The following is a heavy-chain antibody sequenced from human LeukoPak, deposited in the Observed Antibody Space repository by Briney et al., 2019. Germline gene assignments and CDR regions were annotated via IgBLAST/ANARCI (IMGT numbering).Heavy chain of an antibody. J-gene: IGHJ6*03. V-gene: IGHV3-21*01. CDR1: GFTFSSYS. Sequence: PGGSLRLSCAASGFTFSSYSMNWVRQAPGKGLEWVSSISSSSSYIYYADSVKGRFTISRDNAKSSLHLQMNSLRAEDTAVYYCARDSGITIFGVVTYYYYYMDVWGKGTTVTVSS. D-gene: IGHD3-3*01. CDR3: ARDSGITIFGVVTYYYYYMDV. CDR2: ISSSSSYI.